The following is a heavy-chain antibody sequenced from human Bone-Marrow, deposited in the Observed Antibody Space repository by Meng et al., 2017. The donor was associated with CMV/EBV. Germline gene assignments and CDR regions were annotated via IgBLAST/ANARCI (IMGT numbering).Heavy chain of an antibody. CDR2: ISGSGGST. CDR3: ARVDRGSSCFDY. J-gene: IGHJ4*02. CDR1: GFTFSSYA. V-gene: IGHV3-23*01. D-gene: IGHD2-2*01. Sequence: GGSLRLSCAASGFTFSSYAMSWVRQAPGKGLEWVSAISGSGGSTYFADSVKGRFTISRDNSKNTLNLHMNNLRADETAVYFWARVDRGSSCFDYWGQGTLVTVSS.